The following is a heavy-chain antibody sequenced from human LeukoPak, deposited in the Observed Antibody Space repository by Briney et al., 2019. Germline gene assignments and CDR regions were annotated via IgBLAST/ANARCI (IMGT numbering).Heavy chain of an antibody. V-gene: IGHV3-9*03. D-gene: IGHD4/OR15-4a*01. J-gene: IGHJ4*02. CDR1: GFTFDDYA. CDR3: AKGGPTVPTLPFDY. CDR2: ISWNSGSK. Sequence: GGSLRLSCAASGFTFDDYAMHWVRQAPGKGLEWVSGISWNSGSKGYADSVKGRFTISRDNAKNSLYLQMNSLRAEDMALYYCAKGGPTVPTLPFDYWGQGTLVTVSS.